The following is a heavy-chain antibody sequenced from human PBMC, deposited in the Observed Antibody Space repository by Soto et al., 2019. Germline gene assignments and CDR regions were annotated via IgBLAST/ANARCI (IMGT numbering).Heavy chain of an antibody. D-gene: IGHD2-21*02. CDR2: ISHDGSDT. CDR1: GFTFSTYG. J-gene: IGHJ3*02. V-gene: IGHV3-30*03. Sequence: PGGSLSLSCAASGFTFSTYGMHWVRQAPGKGLEWVAAISHDGSDTYYTDSVKGRFTISRDNAKNSLYLQMNSLRAEDTAVYYCARVDRDCGPPLGAFDIWGQGTMVTVSS. CDR3: ARVDRDCGPPLGAFDI.